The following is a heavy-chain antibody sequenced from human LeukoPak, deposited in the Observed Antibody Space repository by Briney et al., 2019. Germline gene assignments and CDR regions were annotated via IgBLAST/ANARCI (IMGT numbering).Heavy chain of an antibody. CDR2: IIPILGIA. CDR3: ARGTTTVTNNWFDP. J-gene: IGHJ5*02. Sequence: SVKVSCKASGGTFSSYAISWVRQAPGQGLEWMGRIIPILGIANYAQKFQGRVTITADKSTSTAYTELSSLRSEDTAVYYCARGTTTVTNNWFDPWGQGTLVTVSS. V-gene: IGHV1-69*04. CDR1: GGTFSSYA. D-gene: IGHD4-17*01.